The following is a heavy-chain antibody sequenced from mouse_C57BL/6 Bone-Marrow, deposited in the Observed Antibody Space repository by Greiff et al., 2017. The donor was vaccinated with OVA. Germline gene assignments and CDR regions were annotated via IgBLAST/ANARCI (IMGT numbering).Heavy chain of an antibody. CDR2: INPNNGGT. J-gene: IGHJ1*03. Sequence: EVQLQQSGPELVKPGASVKISCKASGYTFTDYYMNWVKQSHGKSLEWIGDINPNNGGTSYNQKFKGKATLTVDKSSSTAYMELRSLTSEDSAVYYCARATMITRVLSYWYFDVWGTGTTVTVSS. D-gene: IGHD2-4*01. CDR3: ARATMITRVLSYWYFDV. CDR1: GYTFTDYY. V-gene: IGHV1-26*01.